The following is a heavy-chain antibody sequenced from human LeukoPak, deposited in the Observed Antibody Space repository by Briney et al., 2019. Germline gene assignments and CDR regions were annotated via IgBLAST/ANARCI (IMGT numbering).Heavy chain of an antibody. J-gene: IGHJ4*02. CDR2: ISAYNGNT. Sequence: GASVKVSCKASGYTFTSYGISWVRQAPGQGHEWMEWISAYNGNTNYAQKLQGRVTMTTDTSTSTAYMELRSLRSDDTAVYYCARGTAAPTPYYFDYWGQGTLVTVSS. CDR1: GYTFTSYG. V-gene: IGHV1-18*01. D-gene: IGHD6-13*01. CDR3: ARGTAAPTPYYFDY.